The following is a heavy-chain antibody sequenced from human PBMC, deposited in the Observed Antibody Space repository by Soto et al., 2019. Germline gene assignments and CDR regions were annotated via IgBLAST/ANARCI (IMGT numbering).Heavy chain of an antibody. CDR2: IYYSGST. D-gene: IGHD3-22*01. J-gene: IGHJ5*02. V-gene: IGHV4-30-4*01. Sequence: SETLSLTCTVSGGSISSGDYYWSWIRQPPGKGLEWIGYIYYSGSTYYNPSLKSRVTISVDTSKNQFSLKLSSVTAADTAVYYCARAERGDYYDSSGYTWFDPWGQGTLVTVSS. CDR3: ARAERGDYYDSSGYTWFDP. CDR1: GGSISSGDYY.